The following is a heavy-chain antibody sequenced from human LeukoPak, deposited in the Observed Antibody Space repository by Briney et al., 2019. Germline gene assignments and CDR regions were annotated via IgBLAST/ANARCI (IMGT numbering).Heavy chain of an antibody. V-gene: IGHV4-30-2*01. CDR1: GGSISSGGYY. D-gene: IGHD3-3*01. Sequence: SETLSLTCTVSGGSISSGGYYWSWIRQPPGKGLEWIGYIYHSGSTYYNPSLKSRVTISVDRSKNQFSLKLSSVTAADTAVYYCARCLNYDFWSGKPRAFDIWGQGTMVTVSS. CDR3: ARCLNYDFWSGKPRAFDI. CDR2: IYHSGST. J-gene: IGHJ3*02.